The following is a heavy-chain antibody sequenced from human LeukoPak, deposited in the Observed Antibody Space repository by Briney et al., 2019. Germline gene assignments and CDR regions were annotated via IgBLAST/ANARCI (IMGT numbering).Heavy chain of an antibody. CDR2: INHSGST. Sequence: SETLSLTCAVDGGSFSGYYWSWIRQPPGKGLEWIGEINHSGSTNYNPSLKSRVTISVDTSKNQFSLKLNSVNTADTDVYYCARGPRGIAAAGTRWVGRYYGMEVWGQGTTVTVSS. D-gene: IGHD6-13*01. J-gene: IGHJ6*02. V-gene: IGHV4-34*01. CDR1: GGSFSGYY. CDR3: ARGPRGIAAAGTRWVGRYYGMEV.